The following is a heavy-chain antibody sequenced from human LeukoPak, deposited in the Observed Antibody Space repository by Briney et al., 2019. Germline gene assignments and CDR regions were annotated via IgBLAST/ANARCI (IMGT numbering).Heavy chain of an antibody. CDR2: IYSGGST. CDR1: GLTVSSNY. D-gene: IGHD4-23*01. CDR3: ARRPDYGGTPTFDY. J-gene: IGHJ4*02. Sequence: GGSLRLSCAASGLTVSSNYMSWVRQAPGKGLEWVSVIYSGGSTYYADSVKDRFTISRDNSKNTLYLQMNSLRVEDTAVYYCARRPDYGGTPTFDYWGQGALVTVSS. V-gene: IGHV3-66*01.